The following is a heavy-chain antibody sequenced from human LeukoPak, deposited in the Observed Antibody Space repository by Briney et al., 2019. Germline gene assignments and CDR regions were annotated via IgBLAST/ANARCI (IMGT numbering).Heavy chain of an antibody. CDR2: INSDGSST. J-gene: IGHJ6*03. V-gene: IGHV3-74*01. CDR1: GFTFSSYW. CDR3: ARAIYYYGSGSLGGRSYYYMDV. D-gene: IGHD3-10*01. Sequence: GGSLTLSCAASGFTFSSYWMHWVRQAPGKGLVWVSRINSDGSSTSYADSVKGRFTISRDNAKNTLYLQMNSLRAEDTAVYYCARAIYYYGSGSLGGRSYYYMDVWGKGTTVTISS.